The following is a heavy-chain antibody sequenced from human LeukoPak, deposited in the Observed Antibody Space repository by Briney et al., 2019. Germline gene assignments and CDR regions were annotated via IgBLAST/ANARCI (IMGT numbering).Heavy chain of an antibody. D-gene: IGHD1-26*01. CDR1: GYSFTSYW. CDR2: IYPDDSET. CDR3: ARHQYSGTYYNAFDI. Sequence: GESLKISCKGSGYSFTSYWIGWVRQMPGKGLEWMGLIYPDDSETRYSPSFQGQVTISADKSISTAYLQWSSLKASDTAMYYCARHQYSGTYYNAFDIWGQGTLVTVSS. J-gene: IGHJ3*02. V-gene: IGHV5-51*01.